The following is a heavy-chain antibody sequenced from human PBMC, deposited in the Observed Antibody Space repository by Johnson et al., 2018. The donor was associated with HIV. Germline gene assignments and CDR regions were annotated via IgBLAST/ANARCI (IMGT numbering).Heavy chain of an antibody. D-gene: IGHD6-13*01. V-gene: IGHV3-9*01. CDR1: GFTFDDYA. CDR2: ISWNSGSI. J-gene: IGHJ3*02. Sequence: VQLVESGGGLVQPGRSLRLSCAASGFTFDDYAMHWVRQAPGKGLEWVSGISWNSGSIGYADSVKGRFTISRDNAKNSLYLQRNNLRAEDTALYYCAKGKIAAAGDAFDIWGQGTMVTVSS. CDR3: AKGKIAAAGDAFDI.